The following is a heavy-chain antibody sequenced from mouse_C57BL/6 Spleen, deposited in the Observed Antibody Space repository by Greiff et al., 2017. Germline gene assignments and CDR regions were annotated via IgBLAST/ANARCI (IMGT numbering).Heavy chain of an antibody. J-gene: IGHJ2*01. Sequence: QVQLKESGAELAKPGASVKLSCKASGYTFTSYWMHWVKQRPGQGLEWIGYINPSSGYTKYNQKFKDKATLTADKSSSTAYMQLSSLKYEDSAVYYCARRSSTMVTTGRDYFDYWGQGTTLTVSS. V-gene: IGHV1-7*01. CDR1: GYTFTSYW. CDR3: ARRSSTMVTTGRDYFDY. CDR2: INPSSGYT. D-gene: IGHD2-2*01.